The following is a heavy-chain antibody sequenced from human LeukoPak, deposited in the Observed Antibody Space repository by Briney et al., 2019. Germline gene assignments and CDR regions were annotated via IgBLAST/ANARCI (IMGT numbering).Heavy chain of an antibody. Sequence: PGVSLRLSCAASGFTFRNYAMSWVRQAPGKGLEWVSVISGRGDKTYYAGSAKGRFTISRDNSKNTLYLQMNSLRDVDTAIYYCAKGIQWELPLEYWGQGTLVTVSS. D-gene: IGHD1-26*01. J-gene: IGHJ4*02. CDR2: ISGRGDKT. V-gene: IGHV3-23*01. CDR3: AKGIQWELPLEY. CDR1: GFTFRNYA.